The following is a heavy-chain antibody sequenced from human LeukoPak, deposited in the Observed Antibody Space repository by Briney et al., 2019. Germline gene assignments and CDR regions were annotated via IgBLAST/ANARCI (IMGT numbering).Heavy chain of an antibody. CDR2: INPSGGST. Sequence: ASVKVSCKASGYTFTSYYMHWVRQAPGQGLEWMGIINPSGGSTSYAQKFQGRVTMTRDMSTSTVYMELSSLRSEDTAVYYCARDLDPSYSSSSSSYCYYYTDVWGKGTTVTVSS. D-gene: IGHD6-6*01. V-gene: IGHV1-46*01. J-gene: IGHJ6*03. CDR3: ARDLDPSYSSSSSSYCYYYTDV. CDR1: GYTFTSYY.